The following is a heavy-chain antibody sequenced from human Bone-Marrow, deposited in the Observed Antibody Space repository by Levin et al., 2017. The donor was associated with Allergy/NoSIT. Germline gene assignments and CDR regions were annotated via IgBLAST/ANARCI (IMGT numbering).Heavy chain of an antibody. D-gene: IGHD1-26*01. CDR1: GASVTSGGYY. Sequence: SQTLSLTCTVSGASVTSGGYYWNWIRQLPGKRLEWIGSAHHSGTSFSNPSLQSRVSISVDTSKNQFSLTLSSLTVADTAVYYCARGVGATSPTMDWGQGTLVTVSS. J-gene: IGHJ4*02. V-gene: IGHV4-31*03. CDR3: ARGVGATSPTMD. CDR2: AHHSGTS.